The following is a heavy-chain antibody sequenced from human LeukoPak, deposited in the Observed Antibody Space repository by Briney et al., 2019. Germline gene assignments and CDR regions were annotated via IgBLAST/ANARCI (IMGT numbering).Heavy chain of an antibody. Sequence: SETLSLTCSVSGDSVSDYYWSWIRQPAGKGLEWIGRIYTSGSTNYNPSLKSRVTMSVDTSKNQFSLKLSSVTAADTAVYYCARGLPPTYSSSWPNNWFDPWGQGTLVTVSS. D-gene: IGHD6-13*01. V-gene: IGHV4-4*07. CDR1: GDSVSDYY. CDR2: IYTSGST. J-gene: IGHJ5*02. CDR3: ARGLPPTYSSSWPNNWFDP.